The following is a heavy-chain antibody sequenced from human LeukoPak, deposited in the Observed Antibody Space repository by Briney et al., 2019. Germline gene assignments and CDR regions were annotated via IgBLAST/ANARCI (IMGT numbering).Heavy chain of an antibody. Sequence: NASQTLSLTCTVSGGSISSGSYYWSWIRQPAGKGLEWIGRIYTSGSTNYNPSLKSRVTISVDTSKNQFSLKLSSVTAADTAVYYCARSGITMVRGVIDEDYWGQGTLVTVSS. V-gene: IGHV4-61*02. J-gene: IGHJ4*02. CDR2: IYTSGST. CDR3: ARSGITMVRGVIDEDY. CDR1: GGSISSGSYY. D-gene: IGHD3-10*01.